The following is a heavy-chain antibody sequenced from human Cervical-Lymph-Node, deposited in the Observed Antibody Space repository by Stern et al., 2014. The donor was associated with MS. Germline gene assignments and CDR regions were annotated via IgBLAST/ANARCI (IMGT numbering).Heavy chain of an antibody. V-gene: IGHV3-30*18. CDR1: GFALRSYG. CDR2: ISNDGNEK. J-gene: IGHJ6*02. Sequence: VQLVESGGGVVQPGRSLRLSCAASGFALRSYGMHWVRQAPGKGLEWVAVISNDGNEKYYADSVKGRFTISRDNSKNTLSLQMNSLKTEDTAVYYCAKDRLFCGGGGCYAMDVWGQGTTVTVSS. D-gene: IGHD2-15*01. CDR3: AKDRLFCGGGGCYAMDV.